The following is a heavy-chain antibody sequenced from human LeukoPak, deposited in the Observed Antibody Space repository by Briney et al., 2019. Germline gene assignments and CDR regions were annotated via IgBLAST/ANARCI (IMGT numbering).Heavy chain of an antibody. CDR2: INPNSGGT. V-gene: IGHV1-2*02. J-gene: IGHJ6*03. D-gene: IGHD2-15*01. CDR1: GYTFTNYG. CDR3: ARVRKRGYSYYYYMDV. Sequence: ASVKVSCKASGYTFTNYGISWVRQAPGQGPEWMGWINPNSGGTNYAQKFQGRVTMTRDTSISTAYMELSRLRSDDTAVYYCARVRKRGYSYYYYMDVWGKGTTVTVSS.